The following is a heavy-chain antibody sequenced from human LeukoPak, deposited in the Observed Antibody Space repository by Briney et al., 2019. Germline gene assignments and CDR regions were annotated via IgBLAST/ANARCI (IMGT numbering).Heavy chain of an antibody. J-gene: IGHJ4*02. CDR1: GFTFSTSW. CDR2: INEDGSEK. CDR3: TRDSGRFRLDY. Sequence: GGSLRLSCAASGFTFSTSWMNWVRQAPGKGLEWVASINEDGSEKYYVDSVKGRLTVSRDNAKNSLYLQMDSLRVEDTAVYYCTRDSGRFRLDYWGQGILVTVSS. V-gene: IGHV3-7*01. D-gene: IGHD6-19*01.